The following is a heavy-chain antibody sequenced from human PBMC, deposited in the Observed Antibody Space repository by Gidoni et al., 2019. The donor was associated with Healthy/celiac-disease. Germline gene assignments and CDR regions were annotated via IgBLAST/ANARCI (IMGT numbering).Heavy chain of an antibody. J-gene: IGHJ4*02. CDR2: IKSKTDGGTT. CDR1: GFTFTTAW. Sequence: EVQLVESGGGLVKPGGSLRLSCAASGFTFTTAWMTWVRQGPGKGLEWVGRIKSKTDGGTTDYAAPVKGRFTISRDDSKNTLYLQMNSLKTEDTAVYYCTTGGDYGDFDYWGQGTLVTVSS. D-gene: IGHD4-17*01. CDR3: TTGGDYGDFDY. V-gene: IGHV3-15*01.